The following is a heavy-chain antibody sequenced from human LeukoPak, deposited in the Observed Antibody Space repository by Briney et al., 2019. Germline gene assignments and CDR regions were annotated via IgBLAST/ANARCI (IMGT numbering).Heavy chain of an antibody. CDR2: ISGSGGST. J-gene: IGHJ4*02. CDR1: GFTFSSYA. D-gene: IGHD2-15*01. CDR3: AKAIVRVGYFDY. V-gene: IGHV3-23*01. Sequence: GGSLRLSCAASGFTFSSYAMSWVRRAPGKGLEWVLAISGSGGSTYYADSVKGRFTISRDNSKNTLYLQMNSLRAEDTAVYYCAKAIVRVGYFDYWGQGTLVTVSS.